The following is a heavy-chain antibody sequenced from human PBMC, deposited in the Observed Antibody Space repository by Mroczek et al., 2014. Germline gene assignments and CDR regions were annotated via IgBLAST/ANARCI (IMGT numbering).Heavy chain of an antibody. CDR3: ARVGYCSGGSCYGAPPATGWFDP. CDR1: WLHQQCGYY. V-gene: IGHV4-31*03. D-gene: IGHD2-15*01. CDR2: IYYSGST. J-gene: IGHJ5*02. Sequence: QLQESGPRTRCKPSPDPVPSPALSLWLHQQCGYYWSWIRQXPGKGLEWIGYIYYSGSTYYNPSLKSRVTISVDTSKNQFSLKLSSVTAADTAVYYCARVGYCSGGSCYGAPPATGWFDPWGQGTLVTVSS.